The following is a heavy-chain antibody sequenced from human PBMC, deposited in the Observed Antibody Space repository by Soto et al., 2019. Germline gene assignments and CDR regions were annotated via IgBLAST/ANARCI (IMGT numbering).Heavy chain of an antibody. CDR1: GFTFSGSA. Sequence: PRGSLRLSCAASGFTFSGSAMHWVRQASGKGLEWVGRIRSKANSYATAYAASVKGRFTISRDDSKNTAYLQMNSLKTEDTSVYYYTRDTAMVIPWGQGTLVTVSS. V-gene: IGHV3-73*01. CDR3: TRDTAMVIP. CDR2: IRSKANSYAT. D-gene: IGHD5-18*01. J-gene: IGHJ5*02.